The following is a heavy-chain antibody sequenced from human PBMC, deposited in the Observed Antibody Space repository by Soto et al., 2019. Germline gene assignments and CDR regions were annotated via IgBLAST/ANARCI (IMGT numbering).Heavy chain of an antibody. Sequence: QITLRESGPALVRPTQTLTLTCTFSGFSLSSNGVGVGWIRQPPGKALEWLALIYWDDDHRYSPSLNTRLTITKDTSNNQVVLTMTKLHPVDTATYYCAREMYYSAYFDSWGQGTLVTVSS. J-gene: IGHJ4*02. V-gene: IGHV2-5*02. D-gene: IGHD3-10*01. CDR1: GFSLSSNGVG. CDR2: IYWDDDH. CDR3: AREMYYSAYFDS.